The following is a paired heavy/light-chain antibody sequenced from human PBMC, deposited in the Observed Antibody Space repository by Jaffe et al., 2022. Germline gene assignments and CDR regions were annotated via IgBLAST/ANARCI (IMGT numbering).Light chain of an antibody. CDR3: SSHTSSTSTFYV. J-gene: IGLJ1*01. Sequence: QSALTQPASVSGSPGQSITVSCTGTSSDVGAYNRVSWYQQHPGKAPKLMIYEVTNRPSGVSDRFSGSKSGNTASLTISGLQAEDEADYYCSSHTSSTSTFYVFGTGTKVTVL. CDR1: SSDVGAYNR. CDR2: EVT. V-gene: IGLV2-14*01.
Heavy chain of an antibody. J-gene: IGHJ4*02. CDR2: ITSSGSHI. Sequence: EVQLVESGGDLVQPGGSLRLSCAASGFTFTSYEMNWVRQAPGKGLEWVSYITSSGSHIFYAESVKGRFTMSRDNAKNSLFLQMNSLRAEDSAVYYCAREMPNCGGDCSDYWGQGTLVTVSS. CDR1: GFTFTSYE. CDR3: AREMPNCGGDCSDY. V-gene: IGHV3-48*03. D-gene: IGHD2-21*01.